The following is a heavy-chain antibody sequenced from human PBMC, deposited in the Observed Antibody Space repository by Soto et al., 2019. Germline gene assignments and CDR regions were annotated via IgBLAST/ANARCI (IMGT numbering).Heavy chain of an antibody. Sequence: QVQLQESGPGLVKPSQTLSLTCTVSGASITSGDYYWSWIRQPPGKGLEWVGYIYYGGSTYYNPSLKRRIAISLDTPKNQFSLKLTSVTAADTAVYYCASGSTVINTLDFWGQGTLVTVSS. CDR3: ASGSTVINTLDF. V-gene: IGHV4-30-4*01. J-gene: IGHJ4*02. D-gene: IGHD4-17*01. CDR1: GASITSGDYY. CDR2: IYYGGST.